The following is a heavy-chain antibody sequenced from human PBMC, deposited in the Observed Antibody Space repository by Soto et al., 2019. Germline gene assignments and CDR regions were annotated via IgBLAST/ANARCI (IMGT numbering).Heavy chain of an antibody. V-gene: IGHV3-30-3*01. D-gene: IGHD3-10*01. J-gene: IGHJ4*02. CDR1: GFTFSSYA. CDR2: ISYDGSNK. CDR3: ASGPVLLWFGELGFDSG. Sequence: QVQLVESGGGVVRPGRSLRLSCAASGFTFSSYAMHWVRQAPGKGLEWVAVISYDGSNKYYADSVKGRFTISRDNSKNTLYLQMNSLRPEDTAVYYCASGPVLLWFGELGFDSGRGQGTLVTVSS.